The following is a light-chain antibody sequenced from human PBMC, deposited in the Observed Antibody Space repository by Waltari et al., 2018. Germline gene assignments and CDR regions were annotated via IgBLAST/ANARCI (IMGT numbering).Light chain of an antibody. J-gene: IGLJ2*01. V-gene: IGLV2-23*03. CDR1: SNDIGTYNL. CDR3: CSYAGRTTFVL. Sequence: QSALTQPASVSGSPGQSITISCIGTSNDIGTYNLVSWYQQHPGKAPKLIIYEGTRRPSGVSDRFSGSRSGNAASLTISGLQTEDEADDYCCSYAGRTTFVLLGGGTKLTVL. CDR2: EGT.